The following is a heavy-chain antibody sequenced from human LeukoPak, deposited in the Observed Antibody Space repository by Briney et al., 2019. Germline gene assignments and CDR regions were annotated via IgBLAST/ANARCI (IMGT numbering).Heavy chain of an antibody. Sequence: ASVKVSCKASGYTFTSYYMHWVRQAPGQGLEWMGIINPSGGSTSYAQKFQGRVTMTRDMSTSTVYMELSSLRSEDTAVYYCARDTPYSSGWYAPLGYWGQGTLVTVSS. D-gene: IGHD6-19*01. CDR3: ARDTPYSSGWYAPLGY. J-gene: IGHJ4*02. V-gene: IGHV1-46*01. CDR1: GYTFTSYY. CDR2: INPSGGST.